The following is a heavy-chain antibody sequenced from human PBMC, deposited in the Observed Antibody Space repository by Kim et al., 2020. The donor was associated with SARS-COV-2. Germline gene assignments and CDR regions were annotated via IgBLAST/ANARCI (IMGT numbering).Heavy chain of an antibody. D-gene: IGHD6-6*01. J-gene: IGHJ3*02. Sequence: YVDTVKGRYTHSRDNSKNMVYLQRNALRAEDTAVYYCAGAFEYSTSDAFDIWGQGTMVTVSS. CDR3: AGAFEYSTSDAFDI. V-gene: IGHV3-33*03.